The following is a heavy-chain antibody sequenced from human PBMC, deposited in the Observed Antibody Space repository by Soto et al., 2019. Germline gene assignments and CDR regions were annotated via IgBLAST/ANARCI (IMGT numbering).Heavy chain of an antibody. CDR2: IYPGDSDT. Sequence: MPRKGLEWMGIIYPGDSDTRYSPSFQGQVTISADKSISTAYLQWSSLKASDTAMYYCARRGYSYSGYYYGMDVWGQGTTVTVSS. J-gene: IGHJ6*02. V-gene: IGHV5-51*01. CDR3: ARRGYSYSGYYYGMDV. D-gene: IGHD5-18*01.